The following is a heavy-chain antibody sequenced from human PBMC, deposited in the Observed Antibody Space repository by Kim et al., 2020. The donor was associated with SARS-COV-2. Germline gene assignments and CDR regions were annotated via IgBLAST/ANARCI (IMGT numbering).Heavy chain of an antibody. J-gene: IGHJ5*02. CDR2: SGNT. CDR3: ARGRWLGP. D-gene: IGHD5-12*01. V-gene: IGHV1-8*01. Sequence: SGNTGYAQKFQGRVTMTRNTSISTAYMELSSLRSEDTAVYYCARGRWLGPWGQGTLVTVSS.